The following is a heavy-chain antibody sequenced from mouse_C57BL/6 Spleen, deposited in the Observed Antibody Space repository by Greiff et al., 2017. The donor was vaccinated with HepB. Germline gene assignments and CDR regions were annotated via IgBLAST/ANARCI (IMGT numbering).Heavy chain of an antibody. CDR2: ISYSGST. CDR3: AREEGDSSFAY. CDR1: GYSITSSYD. J-gene: IGHJ3*01. V-gene: IGHV3-1*01. D-gene: IGHD3-2*01. Sequence: EVQRVESGPGMVKPSQSLSLTCTVTGYSITSSYDWHWIRHFPGNKLEWMGYISYSGSTNYNPSLKSRISITHDTSKNHFFLKLNSVTTEDTATYYCAREEGDSSFAYWGQGTLVTVSA.